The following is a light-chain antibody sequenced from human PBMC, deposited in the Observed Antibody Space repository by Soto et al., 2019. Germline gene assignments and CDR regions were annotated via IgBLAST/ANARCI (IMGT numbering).Light chain of an antibody. J-gene: IGLJ2*01. V-gene: IGLV3-1*01. CDR2: QDS. CDR3: QAWDSSTGVV. CDR1: KLGDKY. Sequence: SYELTKPPSVSVSQGQTASITCTGDKLGDKYACWYQQKPGQSPVLVIYQDSKRPSGIPERFSGSNSGNTATLTISGTQAMDEADYYCQAWDSSTGVVFGGGTKLTVL.